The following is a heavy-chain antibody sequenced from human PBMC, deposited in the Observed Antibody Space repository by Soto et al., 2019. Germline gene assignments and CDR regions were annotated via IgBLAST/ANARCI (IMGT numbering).Heavy chain of an antibody. J-gene: IGHJ6*02. CDR2: INPSGGST. CDR3: ARSLDRENMGVDV. V-gene: IGHV1-46*01. D-gene: IGHD3-16*01. CDR1: GYTFTSYY. Sequence: QVQLVQSGAEVKKPGASVKVSCKASGYTFTSYYMHWVRQAPGQGLEWMGIINPSGGSTSYAQKCQGRVSMTRDTSTSTVYMELSSLRSEDTAVYYCARSLDRENMGVDVWGQGTTVTVSS.